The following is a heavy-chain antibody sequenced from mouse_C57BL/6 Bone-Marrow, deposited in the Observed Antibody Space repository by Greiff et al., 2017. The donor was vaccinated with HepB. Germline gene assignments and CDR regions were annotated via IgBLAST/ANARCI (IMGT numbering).Heavy chain of an antibody. D-gene: IGHD2-4*01. Sequence: VQLQQSGAELVRPGASVKLSCTASGFNIKDYYMHWVKQRPEQGLEWIGRIDPEDGDTEYAPKFQGKATMTADTSSNTAYLQLSILTSEDTAVYYCTTPPLIYYDYEGYFDYWGQGTTLTVSS. J-gene: IGHJ2*01. CDR2: IDPEDGDT. V-gene: IGHV14-1*01. CDR3: TTPPLIYYDYEGYFDY. CDR1: GFNIKDYY.